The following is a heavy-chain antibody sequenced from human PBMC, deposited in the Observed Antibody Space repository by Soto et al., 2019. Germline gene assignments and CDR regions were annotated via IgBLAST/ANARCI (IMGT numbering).Heavy chain of an antibody. V-gene: IGHV1-24*01. J-gene: IGHJ4*02. CDR3: ASPKRCNLDTCYVY. CDR1: GYTHIELS. Sequence: ASAKVSCKVSGYTHIELSIHWVRQAPGKGLEWMGGFDPEHHLIVSAQKFKGRVTMTEDTSTNTAYVDLSSLSSEDTDVYYCASPKRCNLDTCYVYWGRG. CDR2: FDPEHHLI. D-gene: IGHD2-2*01.